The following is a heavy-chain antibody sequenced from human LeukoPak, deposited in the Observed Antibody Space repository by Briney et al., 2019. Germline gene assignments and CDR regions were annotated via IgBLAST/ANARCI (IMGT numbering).Heavy chain of an antibody. CDR2: LYHDGGT. Sequence: GTLSLTCAVSGDSISNSNWWSWVRQAPGKGLEYVSVLYHDGGTYSADSVKGRFTISRDNSKNTLYLQMNSLRVEDTAMYYCVHGWASYGSGSSEFFDYWGQGSLVTVSS. J-gene: IGHJ4*02. V-gene: IGHV3-53*01. D-gene: IGHD3-10*01. CDR1: GDSISNSNW. CDR3: VHGWASYGSGSSEFFDY.